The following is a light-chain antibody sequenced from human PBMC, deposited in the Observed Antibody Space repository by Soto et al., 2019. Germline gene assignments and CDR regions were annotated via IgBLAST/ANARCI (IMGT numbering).Light chain of an antibody. Sequence: EIVMTQSPATLSVSPGERATLSCRASQSVSSNLAWYQQKPGQAPRLLIYGASSRVTGIPDRFSGSGSGTDFTLTISRLEPEDFAVYYCQQYAGSLRAFGHGTKVDIK. CDR2: GAS. CDR3: QQYAGSLRA. CDR1: QSVSSN. J-gene: IGKJ1*01. V-gene: IGKV3-20*01.